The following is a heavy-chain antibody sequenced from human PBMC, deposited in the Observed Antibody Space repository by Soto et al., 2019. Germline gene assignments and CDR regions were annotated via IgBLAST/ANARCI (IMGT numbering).Heavy chain of an antibody. CDR2: MQPSTGRT. Sequence: QVQLVQSGAEVREPGASVKVSCKASGYSFTSLDINWVRQTAGQGLEWMGWMQPSTGRTGYAQKFQGRVTMTRDTSINPAYMELTTLTSDHTAFYYCARGVSAGVDYWGQGTLVTVSS. CDR3: ARGVSAGVDY. J-gene: IGHJ4*02. D-gene: IGHD1-26*01. CDR1: GYSFTSLD. V-gene: IGHV1-8*01.